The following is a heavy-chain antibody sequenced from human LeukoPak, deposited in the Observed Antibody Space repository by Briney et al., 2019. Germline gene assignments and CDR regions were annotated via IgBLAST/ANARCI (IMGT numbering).Heavy chain of an antibody. CDR1: GGSSSGYY. V-gene: IGHV4-34*01. J-gene: IGHJ4*02. CDR3: ARGPAKDRRWEY. D-gene: IGHD1-26*01. CDR2: INHSGSA. Sequence: SETLSLTCAVYGGSSSGYYWSWIRQPPGKGLEWIGEINHSGSANYNPSLKSRVTISVDRSKNQFSLKLSSVTAADTAVYYCARGPAKDRRWEYWGQGTLVTVSS.